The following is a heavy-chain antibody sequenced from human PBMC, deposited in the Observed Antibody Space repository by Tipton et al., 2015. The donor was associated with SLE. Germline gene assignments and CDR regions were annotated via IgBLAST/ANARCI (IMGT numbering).Heavy chain of an antibody. D-gene: IGHD5-24*01. J-gene: IGHJ3*02. CDR2: INHSGST. Sequence: LRLSCAVYGGSFSGYYWSWIRQPPGKGLEWIGEINHSGSTNYNPSLKSRVTISVDTSKNQFSLKLSSVTAADTAVYYCARDGRTAAFDIWGQGTMVTVSS. CDR3: ARDGRTAAFDI. CDR1: GGSFSGYY. V-gene: IGHV4-34*01.